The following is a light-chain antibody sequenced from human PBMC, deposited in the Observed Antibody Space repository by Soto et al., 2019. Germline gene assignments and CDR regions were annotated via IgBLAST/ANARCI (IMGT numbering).Light chain of an antibody. CDR1: QGISNY. J-gene: IGKJ1*01. CDR3: QKYNSART. Sequence: DIQMTQSPSSLSASVGDRVTITCRASQGISNYLAWYQQKPGKVPKLLIYAASTLQSGVPSRFSGSGSGTDFTLTIRSLQPEDVATYYCQKYNSARTFGQGIKVEIK. CDR2: AAS. V-gene: IGKV1-27*01.